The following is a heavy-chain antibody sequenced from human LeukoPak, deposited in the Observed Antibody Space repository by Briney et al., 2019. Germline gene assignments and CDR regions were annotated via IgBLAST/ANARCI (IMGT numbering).Heavy chain of an antibody. CDR2: MNPNSGNT. Sequence: ASVKVSCKASGYTFTSYDINWVQQATGQGLEWMGWMNPNSGNTGYAQKFQGRVTMTRNTSISTAYMELSSLRSEDTAVYYCAGRPGIAVADNWFDPWGQGTLVTVSS. D-gene: IGHD6-19*01. V-gene: IGHV1-8*01. CDR3: AGRPGIAVADNWFDP. CDR1: GYTFTSYD. J-gene: IGHJ5*02.